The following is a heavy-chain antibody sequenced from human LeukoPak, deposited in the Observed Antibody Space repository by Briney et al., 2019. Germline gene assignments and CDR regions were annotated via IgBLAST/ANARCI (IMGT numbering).Heavy chain of an antibody. Sequence: SVKVSCKASGGTFSSYAISWVRQAPGQGLEWMGGIIPIFGTANYAQKFQGRVTITADESTSTAYMELSSLRSKDTAVYYCAKTPCGGDCYYYYYGMDVWGQGTTVTVSS. J-gene: IGHJ6*02. CDR2: IIPIFGTA. CDR1: GGTFSSYA. V-gene: IGHV1-69*13. CDR3: AKTPCGGDCYYYYYGMDV. D-gene: IGHD2-21*02.